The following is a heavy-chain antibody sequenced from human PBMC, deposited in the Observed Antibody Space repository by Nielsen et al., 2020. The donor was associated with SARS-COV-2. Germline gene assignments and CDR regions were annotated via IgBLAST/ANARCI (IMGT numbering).Heavy chain of an antibody. J-gene: IGHJ4*02. V-gene: IGHV1-18*01. CDR3: ARGRRDRSLTTVPPYYFDY. D-gene: IGHD4-17*01. CDR1: GYTFTSYG. Sequence: ASVKVSCKASGYTFTSYGISWVRQAPGQGLEWMGWISAYNGNTNYAQKLQGRVTMTRNTSISTAYMELSSLRSEDTAVYYCARGRRDRSLTTVPPYYFDYWGQGTLVTVSS. CDR2: ISAYNGNT.